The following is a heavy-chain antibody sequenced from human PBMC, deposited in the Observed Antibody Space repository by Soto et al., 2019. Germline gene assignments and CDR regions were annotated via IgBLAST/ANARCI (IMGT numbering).Heavy chain of an antibody. CDR1: GGSISSYY. D-gene: IGHD5-18*01. Sequence: PSETLSLTCTVSGGSISSYYWSWIRQPPGKGLEWIGYIYYSGSTNYNPSLKSRVTISVDTSKNQFSLKLSSVTAADTAVYYCASSRINTAMGYYFDYRGQGTLVTVSS. CDR3: ASSRINTAMGYYFDY. CDR2: IYYSGST. J-gene: IGHJ4*02. V-gene: IGHV4-59*01.